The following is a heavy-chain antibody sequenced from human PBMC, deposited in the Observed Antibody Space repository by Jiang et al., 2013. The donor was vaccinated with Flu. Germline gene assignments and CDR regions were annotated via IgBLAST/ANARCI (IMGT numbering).Heavy chain of an antibody. CDR2: IYPVDSDT. CDR1: GYSFTSYW. Sequence: VESGAEVKKPGDSLKISCKGSGYSFTSYWIGWVRQMPGKGLEWMAIIYPVDSDTRYSPSFQGQVTISVDKSINTAYLQWSSLKASDTAIYFCARPVTAHSGSFWYFDLWGRGTLVTVSS. CDR3: ARPVTAHSGSFWYFDL. J-gene: IGHJ2*01. D-gene: IGHD2-21*02. V-gene: IGHV5-51*01.